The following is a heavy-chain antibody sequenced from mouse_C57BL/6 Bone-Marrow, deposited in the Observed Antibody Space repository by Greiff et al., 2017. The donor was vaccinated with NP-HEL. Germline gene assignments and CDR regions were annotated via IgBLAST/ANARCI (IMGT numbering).Heavy chain of an antibody. V-gene: IGHV2-5*01. CDR1: GFSLTSYG. CDR3: AKNWIYDGYYGFAY. CDR2: IWRGGST. D-gene: IGHD2-3*01. J-gene: IGHJ3*01. Sequence: VQLQQSGPGLVQPSQSLSITCTVSGFSLTSYGVHWVRQSPGKGLEWLGVIWRGGSTDYNAAFMSRLSITKDNSKSQVFFKMNSLQADDTAIYYCAKNWIYDGYYGFAYWGQGTLVTVSA.